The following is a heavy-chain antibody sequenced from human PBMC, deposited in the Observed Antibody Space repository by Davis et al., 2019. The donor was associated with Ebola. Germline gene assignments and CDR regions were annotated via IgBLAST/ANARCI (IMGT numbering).Heavy chain of an antibody. CDR2: IYYSGRT. V-gene: IGHV4-59*12. J-gene: IGHJ4*02. CDR3: AREGV. Sequence: SETLSLTCTVSGGSISSYYWSWIRQPPGKGLEWIGYIYYSGRTYYNPSLKSRVTISVDTSKNQFSLKLSSVTAADTAVYYCAREGVWGQGTLVTVSS. CDR1: GGSISSYY. D-gene: IGHD3-3*01.